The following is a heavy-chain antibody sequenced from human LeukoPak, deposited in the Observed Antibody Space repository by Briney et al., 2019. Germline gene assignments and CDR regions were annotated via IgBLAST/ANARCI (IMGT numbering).Heavy chain of an antibody. CDR3: ARGGKLTMLRGVNDY. V-gene: IGHV3-7*01. J-gene: IGHJ4*02. CDR2: IKQDGSEK. D-gene: IGHD3-10*01. CDR1: GFTFGDYA. Sequence: GGSPRLSCTASGFTFGDYAMTWVRQAPGKGLEWVANIKQDGSEKYYVDSVKGQFTISRDNAKNSLSLQMNSLRAEDTAVYYCARGGKLTMLRGVNDYWGQGTLVTVSS.